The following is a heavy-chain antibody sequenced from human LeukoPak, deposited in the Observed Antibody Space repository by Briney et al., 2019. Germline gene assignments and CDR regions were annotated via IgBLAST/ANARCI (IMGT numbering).Heavy chain of an antibody. CDR2: IYYSGST. J-gene: IGHJ6*03. Sequence: SETLSLTCTVSGGSIRSYYWSWIRQPPGKGLEWIGYIYYSGSTKYNPSLKSRVTISVDTSKNQFSLKLNSVTAADTAVYYCARIERDGSGKPPYYYYYMDVWGKGTTVTVSS. CDR3: ARIERDGSGKPPYYYYYMDV. D-gene: IGHD3-10*01. V-gene: IGHV4-59*01. CDR1: GGSIRSYY.